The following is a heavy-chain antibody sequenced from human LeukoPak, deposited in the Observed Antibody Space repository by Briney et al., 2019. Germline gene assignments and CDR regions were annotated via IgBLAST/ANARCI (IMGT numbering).Heavy chain of an antibody. Sequence: ASVKVSCKASGYTFTGYYMHWVRQAPGQGLEWMGWINPNSGGTNYAQKFQGRVTMTRDTSISTAYMELSRLRSDDTAVYYCARVKYNWNDEAWFDPWGQGTLVTVSS. V-gene: IGHV1-2*02. CDR3: ARVKYNWNDEAWFDP. J-gene: IGHJ5*02. CDR2: INPNSGGT. CDR1: GYTFTGYY. D-gene: IGHD1-1*01.